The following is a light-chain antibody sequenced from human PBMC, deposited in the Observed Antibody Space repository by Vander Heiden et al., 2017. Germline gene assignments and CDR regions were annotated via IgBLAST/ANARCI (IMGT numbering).Light chain of an antibody. V-gene: IGLV1-51*01. CDR3: GTWDSSLSAGL. CDR2: DNN. Sequence: QSVLTQPPSVSAAPGQKVTISCSGSSPNIGNNYVSWYQQLPGTAPKLLIYDNNERPSGIPDRFSGSKSGTSATLGITGLQTGDEADYYCGTWDSSLSAGLFGGGTKLTVL. CDR1: SPNIGNNY. J-gene: IGLJ2*01.